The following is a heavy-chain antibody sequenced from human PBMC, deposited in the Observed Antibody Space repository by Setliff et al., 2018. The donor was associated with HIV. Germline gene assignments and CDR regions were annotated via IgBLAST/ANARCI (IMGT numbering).Heavy chain of an antibody. J-gene: IGHJ5*02. CDR1: GDSINTPHC. V-gene: IGHV4-4*02. CDR3: VRNYEWALGT. D-gene: IGHD3-3*01. CDR2: VCQRGGI. Sequence: SETLSLTCAVSGDSINTPHCWSWVRQSLEKGLEWVGEVCQRGGINYNPFLWSRASISMDKPRNCFSLEMASMTAADTAVYFCVRNYEWALGTWGQGLLVTVSS.